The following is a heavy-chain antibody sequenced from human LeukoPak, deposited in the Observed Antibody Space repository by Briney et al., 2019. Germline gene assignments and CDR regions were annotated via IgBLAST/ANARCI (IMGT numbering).Heavy chain of an antibody. Sequence: ASVKVSCKASGYTFTSYYMHWVRQAPGQGLEGMGIINPSGGSTSYAKKFQGTVTMTRDTSTSTVYMELSSLRSEDTAVYYCARDLYYYDSSGYYYGGGRLDYWGQGTLVTVSS. D-gene: IGHD3-22*01. CDR3: ARDLYYYDSSGYYYGGGRLDY. CDR2: INPSGGST. V-gene: IGHV1-46*01. CDR1: GYTFTSYY. J-gene: IGHJ4*02.